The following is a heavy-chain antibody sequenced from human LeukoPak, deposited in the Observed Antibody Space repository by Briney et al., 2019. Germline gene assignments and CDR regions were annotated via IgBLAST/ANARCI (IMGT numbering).Heavy chain of an antibody. Sequence: PSETLSLTCAVSGGSISSSNWWSWVRQPPGKGLEWIGEIYHSGSTNYNPSLKSRVTISVDKSKNQFSLKLSSVTAADTAVYYCARGTAVASNWFDPWGQGTLVTVSS. CDR1: GGSISSSNW. CDR2: IYHSGST. J-gene: IGHJ5*02. D-gene: IGHD6-19*01. V-gene: IGHV4-4*02. CDR3: ARGTAVASNWFDP.